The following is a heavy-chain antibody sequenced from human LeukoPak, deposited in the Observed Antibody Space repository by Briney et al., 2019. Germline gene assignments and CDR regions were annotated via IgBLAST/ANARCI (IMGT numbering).Heavy chain of an antibody. J-gene: IGHJ1*01. CDR1: GFTFSSYS. CDR3: AKDPLEQLSTIYFQN. Sequence: GGSLRLPCAASGFTFSSYSMSWVRQAPGKGLEWVSAIGGSGDSTYYADSVKGRFTISRDNSQNTLYLQMNSLRAEDTAVYYCAKDPLEQLSTIYFQNWGQGTLVTVSS. V-gene: IGHV3-23*01. D-gene: IGHD6-6*01. CDR2: IGGSGDST.